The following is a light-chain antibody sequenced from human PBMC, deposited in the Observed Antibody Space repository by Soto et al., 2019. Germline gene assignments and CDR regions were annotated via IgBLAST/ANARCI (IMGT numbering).Light chain of an antibody. Sequence: DIPMTQSPSSVSASVGDRVTITCRASQGISSCLAWYQQKPGKAPKLLIYAASSLQSGVPSRFSGSGSGTDFTLTISSLQAEDFATYYCQQANSFPLGFGGGTKVEIK. CDR3: QQANSFPLG. V-gene: IGKV1-12*01. CDR2: AAS. J-gene: IGKJ4*01. CDR1: QGISSC.